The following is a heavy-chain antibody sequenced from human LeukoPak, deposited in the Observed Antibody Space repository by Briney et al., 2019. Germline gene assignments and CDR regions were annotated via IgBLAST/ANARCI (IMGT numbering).Heavy chain of an antibody. CDR3: AKASGYSFGHFNY. J-gene: IGHJ4*02. D-gene: IGHD5-18*01. CDR1: GFTFSSYA. V-gene: IGHV3-7*03. Sequence: GGSLRLSCAASGFTFSSYAMTWVRQAPGKGLEWVANIKQDGSEKYYVDSVKGRLTISRDNAKNSLYLQMNNLRPEDTALYYCAKASGYSFGHFNYWGQGTLVTVSS. CDR2: IKQDGSEK.